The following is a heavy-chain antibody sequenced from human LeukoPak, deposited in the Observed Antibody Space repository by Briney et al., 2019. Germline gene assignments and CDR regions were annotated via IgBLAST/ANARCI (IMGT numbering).Heavy chain of an antibody. CDR3: ARELAYYDSSGHH. D-gene: IGHD3-22*01. Sequence: GGSLRLSCAASGFTFSSYSMNWVRQAPGKGLEWVSYISSSSSTIYYADSVKGRFTISRDNAKNSLYLQMNSLRAEDTAVYYCARELAYYDSSGHHWGQGTLVTVSS. J-gene: IGHJ5*02. CDR2: ISSSSSTI. V-gene: IGHV3-48*01. CDR1: GFTFSSYS.